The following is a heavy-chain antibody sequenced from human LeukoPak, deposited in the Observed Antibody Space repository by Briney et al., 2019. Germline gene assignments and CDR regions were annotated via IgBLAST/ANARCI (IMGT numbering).Heavy chain of an antibody. D-gene: IGHD6-25*01. CDR1: GGSISSSSYY. J-gene: IGHJ4*02. V-gene: IGHV4-39*01. CDR3: ARRSYSSGFDY. CDR2: IYYSGST. Sequence: SETLSLTCTVSGGSISSSSYYWGWIRQPPGKGLEWIGSIYYSGSTYYNPSLKSRVTMSVDTSKNQFSLKLSSVTAADTAVYYCARRSYSSGFDYWGQGTLVTVSS.